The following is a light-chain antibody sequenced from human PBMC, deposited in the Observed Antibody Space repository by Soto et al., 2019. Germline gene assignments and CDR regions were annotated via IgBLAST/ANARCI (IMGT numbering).Light chain of an antibody. CDR3: QQTYSSPIT. V-gene: IGKV1-39*01. CDR1: QSISSY. J-gene: IGKJ5*01. Sequence: DIQMTQSPSSRSRSLGDRLSITGRASQSISSYLNWYQHKPGRAPDLLIYAASSLQSGVPSRFSGSGSGTDFTLTIISLQPEDFAGYYCQQTYSSPITFGQGTRLEI. CDR2: AAS.